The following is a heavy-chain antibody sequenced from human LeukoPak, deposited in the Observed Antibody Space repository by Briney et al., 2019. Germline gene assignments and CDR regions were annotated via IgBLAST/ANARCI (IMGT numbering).Heavy chain of an antibody. J-gene: IGHJ6*02. CDR3: ARDIRVAAAGTYYGMDV. CDR2: IYSGGST. Sequence: PGGSLRLSCAASGFTVSSNYMSWVRQAPGKGLEWVSVIYSGGSTYYADSVKGRFTISRDNSKNTLYLQVNSLRAEDTAVHYCARDIRVAAAGTYYGMDVWGQGTTVTVSS. CDR1: GFTVSSNY. V-gene: IGHV3-66*01. D-gene: IGHD6-13*01.